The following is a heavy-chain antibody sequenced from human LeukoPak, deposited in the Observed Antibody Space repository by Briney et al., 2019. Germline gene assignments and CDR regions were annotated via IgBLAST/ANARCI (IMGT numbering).Heavy chain of an antibody. V-gene: IGHV3-23*01. Sequence: GGSQRLSCGVSGFTFSSYAMAWVRQAAGEGLECLSSIGGTGSSTYYVDSVKGRFTISRDHSKSTLYLQMNSLRAEDTAIYFCTKEYDYSGYLGQGRGYFDYWGQGTLVTVSS. J-gene: IGHJ4*02. CDR3: TKEYDYSGYLGQGRGYFDY. CDR2: IGGTGSST. D-gene: IGHD3-22*01. CDR1: GFTFSSYA.